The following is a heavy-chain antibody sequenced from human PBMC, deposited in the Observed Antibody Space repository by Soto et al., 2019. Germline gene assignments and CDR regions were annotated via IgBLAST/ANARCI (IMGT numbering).Heavy chain of an antibody. Sequence: PSETLSLTCAVYGGCFSGYYWSWIRQPPGKGLEWIGEINHSGSTNYNPSLKSRVTISVDTSKNQFSLKLSSVTAADTAVYYCASDRGFAAAAPFDPWGQGTLVTVSS. CDR1: GGCFSGYY. D-gene: IGHD6-13*01. CDR3: ASDRGFAAAAPFDP. V-gene: IGHV4-34*01. J-gene: IGHJ5*02. CDR2: INHSGST.